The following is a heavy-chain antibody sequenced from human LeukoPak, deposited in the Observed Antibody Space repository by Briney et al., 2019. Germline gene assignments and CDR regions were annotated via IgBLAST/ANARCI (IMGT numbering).Heavy chain of an antibody. D-gene: IGHD6-13*01. CDR3: ARGIAAAHDAFDI. V-gene: IGHV3-66*01. Sequence: GGSLRLSCAASGFTVSSNYMSWVRQAPGKGLEWVSVIYSGGSTYYADSVKGRFTISRDNSKNTLYLQMNSLRAEDTAAYYCARGIAAAHDAFDIWGQGTMVTVSS. CDR1: GFTVSSNY. CDR2: IYSGGST. J-gene: IGHJ3*02.